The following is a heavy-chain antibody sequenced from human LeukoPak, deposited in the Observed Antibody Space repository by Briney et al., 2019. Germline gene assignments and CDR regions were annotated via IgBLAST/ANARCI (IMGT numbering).Heavy chain of an antibody. CDR3: AREGGPYRPLDY. J-gene: IGHJ4*02. Sequence: PSETLPLTCGVSGGSITSTNYWTWVRQPPGKGLEWIGEVNLQGSTNYNPSLMGRVAISVDISENHISLQLTSVTAADTAVYYCAREGGPYRPLDYSGQGTLGTVTS. CDR2: VNLQGST. V-gene: IGHV4-4*02. CDR1: GGSITSTNY.